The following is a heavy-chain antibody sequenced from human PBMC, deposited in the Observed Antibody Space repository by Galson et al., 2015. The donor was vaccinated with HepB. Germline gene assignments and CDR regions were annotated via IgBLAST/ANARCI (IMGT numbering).Heavy chain of an antibody. Sequence: SLRLSCAASGFTFSDYYMSWIRQTPGKGLEWVSYISSSSSYTNYADSVKGRFTIPRDNAKNSLYLQMNSLRAEDTAVYYCARRAPPSSYFDWLSSPYYYYYGMDVWGQGTTVTVSS. J-gene: IGHJ6*02. V-gene: IGHV3-11*06. CDR2: ISSSSSYT. D-gene: IGHD3-9*01. CDR3: ARRAPPSSYFDWLSSPYYYYYGMDV. CDR1: GFTFSDYY.